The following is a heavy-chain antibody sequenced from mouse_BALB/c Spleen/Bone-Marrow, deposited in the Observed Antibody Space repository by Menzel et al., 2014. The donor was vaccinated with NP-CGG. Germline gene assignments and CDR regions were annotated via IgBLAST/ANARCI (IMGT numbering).Heavy chain of an antibody. V-gene: IGHV2-5*01. CDR1: GFSLTSYG. Sequence: QVQLQQSGPGLVQPSQSLSITCTVSGFSLTSYGVHWVRQSPGKGLEWLGVIWRGGSTNYNAALMSRLSITKDNSKSQVFFKMNSLQADDTAIYYCAKNQGSFYYGSSHWYFDVWGAGTTVTVSS. J-gene: IGHJ1*01. CDR2: IWRGGST. CDR3: AKNQGSFYYGSSHWYFDV. D-gene: IGHD1-1*01.